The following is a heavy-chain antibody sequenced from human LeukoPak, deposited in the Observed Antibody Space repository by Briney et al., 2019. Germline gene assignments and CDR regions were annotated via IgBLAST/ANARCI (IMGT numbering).Heavy chain of an antibody. CDR2: ISGSGGST. J-gene: IGHJ6*03. Sequence: GGSLRLSCAASGFTFSSSAMSWVRQAPGKGLEWVSSISGSGGSTYYADSVKGRFTISRDNAKNTLYLQMNSLRAEDTAVYYCARDMTTVTSVYYYYYYMDVWGKGTTVTVSS. V-gene: IGHV3-23*01. CDR3: ARDMTTVTSVYYYYYYMDV. D-gene: IGHD4-17*01. CDR1: GFTFSSSA.